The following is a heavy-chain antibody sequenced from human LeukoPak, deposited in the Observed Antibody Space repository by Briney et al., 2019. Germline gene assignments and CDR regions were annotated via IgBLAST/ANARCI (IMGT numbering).Heavy chain of an antibody. V-gene: IGHV3-48*03. CDR1: GFAFSNYE. CDR2: ISSSGSTI. D-gene: IGHD6-13*01. Sequence: GGSLRLSRAASGFAFSNYEMHWVRQAPGKGLEWVSYISSSGSTIYYADSVKGRFTISRDNAKNSLYLQMNSLRAEDTAVYYCARESMGISYYMDVWGKGTTVTISS. CDR3: ARESMGISYYMDV. J-gene: IGHJ6*03.